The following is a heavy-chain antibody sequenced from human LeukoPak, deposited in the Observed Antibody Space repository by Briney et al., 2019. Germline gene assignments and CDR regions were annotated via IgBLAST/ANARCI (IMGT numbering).Heavy chain of an antibody. Sequence: SETLSLTCTVSGVSVSTTSYYWSWIRQPPGKGLEWIGYIYNSGSVNYNPSLKSRATISADTSKNQFSLQLSSVTAADTAVYYCVRDRELNYWGQGTLVTVSS. CDR1: GVSVSTTSYY. CDR2: IYNSGSV. V-gene: IGHV4-61*01. CDR3: VRDRELNY. D-gene: IGHD1-7*01. J-gene: IGHJ4*02.